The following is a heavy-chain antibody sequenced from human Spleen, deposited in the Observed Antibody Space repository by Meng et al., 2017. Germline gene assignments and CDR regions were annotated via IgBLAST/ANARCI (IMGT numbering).Heavy chain of an antibody. CDR2: ISSSGTTI. V-gene: IGHV3-48*03. J-gene: IGHJ3*02. CDR3: ARGGAYCGGDCYFPADAFDI. CDR1: GFTFSSYE. Sequence: GESLKISCAASGFTFSSYEMNWVRQAPGKGLEWVSYISSSGTTIYYADSVRGRFTISRDNSENSLYLQMTSLRAEDTAVYYCARGGAYCGGDCYFPADAFDIWGQGTMVTVSS. D-gene: IGHD2-21*02.